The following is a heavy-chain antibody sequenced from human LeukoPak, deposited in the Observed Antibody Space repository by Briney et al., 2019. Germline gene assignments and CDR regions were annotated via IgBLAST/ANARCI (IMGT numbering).Heavy chain of an antibody. CDR2: ISSNGGST. Sequence: GGSLRLSCAASGFTFSSYAMHWVRQAPGEGLEYVSAISSNGGSTYYANSVKGRFTISRDNSKNTLYLQMGSLRAEDMAVYYCASERSGSYGYWGQGTLVTVSS. V-gene: IGHV3-64*01. CDR3: ASERSGSYGY. CDR1: GFTFSSYA. D-gene: IGHD3-10*01. J-gene: IGHJ4*02.